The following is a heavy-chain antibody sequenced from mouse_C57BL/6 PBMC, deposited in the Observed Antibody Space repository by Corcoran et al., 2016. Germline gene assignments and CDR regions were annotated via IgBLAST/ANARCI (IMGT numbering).Heavy chain of an antibody. V-gene: IGHV9-3*01. CDR1: GYTFTTYG. Sequence: QIQLVQSGPELKKPRETVKISCKASGYTFTTYGMSWVKQAPGKGLKWMGWINTDSGVPTYADDFKGRFAFSLETSASTAYLQINNLKNEDTATYFCARGGIYDYDVGYAMDYWGQGTSVTVSS. CDR3: ARGGIYDYDVGYAMDY. CDR2: INTDSGVP. J-gene: IGHJ4*01. D-gene: IGHD2-4*01.